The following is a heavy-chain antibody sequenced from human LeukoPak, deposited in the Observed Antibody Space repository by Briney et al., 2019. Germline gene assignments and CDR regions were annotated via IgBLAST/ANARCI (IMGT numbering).Heavy chain of an antibody. CDR1: GGSISSYY. D-gene: IGHD6-13*01. Sequence: PSETLSLTCTVSGGSISSYYWSWIRQPPGKGLEWIGEINHSGSTNYNPSLKSRVTISVDTSKNQFSLKLSSVTAADTAVYYCARGGIAAAGFDPWGQGTLVTVSS. J-gene: IGHJ5*02. CDR3: ARGGIAAAGFDP. CDR2: INHSGST. V-gene: IGHV4-34*01.